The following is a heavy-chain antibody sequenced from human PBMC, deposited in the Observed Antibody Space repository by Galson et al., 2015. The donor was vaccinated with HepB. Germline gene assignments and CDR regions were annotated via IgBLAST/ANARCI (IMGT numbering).Heavy chain of an antibody. J-gene: IGHJ4*02. CDR2: IIPIVGTA. CDR1: GGTFSSYA. Sequence: SVKVSCKASGGTFSSYAISWVRQAPGQGLEWMGGIIPIVGTANYAQKFQGRLTITADESTSTAYMELSSLRSEDTAVYYCARDRTRDGYNNFDYWGQGTLVTVSS. D-gene: IGHD5-24*01. CDR3: ARDRTRDGYNNFDY. V-gene: IGHV1-69*13.